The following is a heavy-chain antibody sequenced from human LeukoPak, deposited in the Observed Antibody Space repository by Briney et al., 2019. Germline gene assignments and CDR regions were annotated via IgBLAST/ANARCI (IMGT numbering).Heavy chain of an antibody. V-gene: IGHV3-48*03. CDR3: ARGGTRAGYVLYYYYYGMDV. J-gene: IGHJ6*02. CDR1: GFTFSSYE. D-gene: IGHD5-24*01. Sequence: GGSLRLSCAASGFTFSSYEMNWVRQAPGKGLEWVSYISSSVSTIYYADSVKGRFTISRDNAKNSLYLQMNSLRAEDTAVYYCARGGTRAGYVLYYYYYGMDVWGQGTKV. CDR2: ISSSVSTI.